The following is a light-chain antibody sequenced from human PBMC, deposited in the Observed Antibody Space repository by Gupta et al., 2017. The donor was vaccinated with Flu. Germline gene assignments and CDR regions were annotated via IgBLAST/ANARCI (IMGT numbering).Light chain of an antibody. CDR3: MQAQQPPQT. V-gene: IGKV2-28*01. J-gene: IGKJ2*01. CDR1: QSLLHSNRYIY. CDR2: VGS. Sequence: ISGSISQSLLHSNRYIYLDWYLQKPGHPPQLLIDVGSDRTSGVPDRFSVSGSDADFTLKIKIVEADDVGVYYCMQAQQPPQTFGQGTKLEI.